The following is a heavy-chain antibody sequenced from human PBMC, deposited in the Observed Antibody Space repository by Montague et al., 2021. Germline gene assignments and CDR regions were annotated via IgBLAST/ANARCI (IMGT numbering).Heavy chain of an antibody. CDR3: ARRLGIRAPFDY. Sequence: SETLSLTCTVTGGSISEFYWSWIRQSPEKGLEWIGYIYYSGTTNYNPSLKGRVTISADTSMNQFSLNLRSVTAADTAVYFCARRLGIRAPFDYWGQGTLVTVSS. D-gene: IGHD7-27*01. V-gene: IGHV4-59*08. CDR2: IYYSGTT. J-gene: IGHJ4*02. CDR1: GGSISEFY.